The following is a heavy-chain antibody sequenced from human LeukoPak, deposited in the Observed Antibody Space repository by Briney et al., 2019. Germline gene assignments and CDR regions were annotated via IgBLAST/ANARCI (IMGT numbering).Heavy chain of an antibody. Sequence: PSETLSLICTVSGGSISSYYWSWIRQPPGKGLEWIGYIYYSGSTNYNPSLKSRVTISVDTSKNQFSLKLSSVTAADKAVYYCARDTVLNAFDIWGQGTMVTVSS. J-gene: IGHJ3*02. D-gene: IGHD2-15*01. CDR1: GGSISSYY. CDR3: ARDTVLNAFDI. V-gene: IGHV4-59*01. CDR2: IYYSGST.